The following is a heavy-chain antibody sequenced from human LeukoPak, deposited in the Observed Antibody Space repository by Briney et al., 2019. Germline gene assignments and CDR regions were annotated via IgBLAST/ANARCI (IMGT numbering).Heavy chain of an antibody. Sequence: GGSLRLSCAASGFTFSTYWMCWVRQAPGKGLEWVANINPDGREKSYVDSVKGRFTISRDNAKDSLYLQMNSLRAEDTAVYYCARSRRVGTSPFYGTDVWGQGTTVTVSS. CDR1: GFTFSTYW. V-gene: IGHV3-7*04. CDR3: ARSRRVGTSPFYGTDV. J-gene: IGHJ6*02. CDR2: INPDGREK. D-gene: IGHD5-12*01.